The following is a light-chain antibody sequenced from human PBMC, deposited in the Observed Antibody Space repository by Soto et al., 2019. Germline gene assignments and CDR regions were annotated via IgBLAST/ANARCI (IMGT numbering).Light chain of an antibody. Sequence: DTQLTQSPSLLSASVGDRVTITCRASQGISSYLAWYQQKPGKAPKPLIYGASTLQSGFPSTFSGSVSGTDFTPTISSLQPEDFATYYCQQYDSYPLTFGGGTEVEIK. V-gene: IGKV1-9*01. CDR2: GAS. CDR3: QQYDSYPLT. CDR1: QGISSY. J-gene: IGKJ4*01.